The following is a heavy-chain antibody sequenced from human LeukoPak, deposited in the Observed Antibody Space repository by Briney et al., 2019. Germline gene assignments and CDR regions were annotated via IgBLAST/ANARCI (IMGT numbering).Heavy chain of an antibody. D-gene: IGHD3-22*01. CDR3: AKDNYYDSSGLLDY. Sequence: GRSLRLSCAASGFTFDDYAMHWVRHAPGKGLEWVSGISWNSGSIGYADSVKGRFTISRDNAKNSLYLQMNSLRAEDTALYYCAKDNYYDSSGLLDYWGQGTLVTVSS. CDR2: ISWNSGSI. V-gene: IGHV3-9*01. J-gene: IGHJ4*02. CDR1: GFTFDDYA.